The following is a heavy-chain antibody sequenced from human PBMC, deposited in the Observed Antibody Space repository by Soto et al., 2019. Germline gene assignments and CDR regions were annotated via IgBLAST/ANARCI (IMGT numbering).Heavy chain of an antibody. CDR1: GFTFSDHY. CDR3: ASDPYYYASYY. Sequence: QVQLVESGGGLVKPGGSLRLSCAASGFTFSDHYMTWIRQAPGKGLEWVSKISGSGSTIYYADSVKGRFTVSRDNAKNSLYLQMDSLRAEDTAVYYCASDPYYYASYYWGQGTLLTVSS. V-gene: IGHV3-11*01. D-gene: IGHD3-10*01. J-gene: IGHJ4*02. CDR2: ISGSGSTI.